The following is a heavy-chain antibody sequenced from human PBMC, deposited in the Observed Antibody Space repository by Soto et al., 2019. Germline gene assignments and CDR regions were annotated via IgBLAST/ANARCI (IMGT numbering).Heavy chain of an antibody. CDR1: GFTFSTSW. V-gene: IGHV3-74*01. CDR3: ARDIGYAGN. D-gene: IGHD3-16*01. CDR2: INPDGSIT. Sequence: EVQLVESGGGLVQPGGSLRLSCAASGFTFSTSWMHWVRQTPGKGLVWVSHINPDGSITNYADSAKGRFTISRDNAKNTLFLQMNNLRAEDTSVYFCARDIGYAGNWGQGTLVTVSS. J-gene: IGHJ4*02.